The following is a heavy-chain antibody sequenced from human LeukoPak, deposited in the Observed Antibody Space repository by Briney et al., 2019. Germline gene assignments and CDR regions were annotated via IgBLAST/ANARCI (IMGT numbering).Heavy chain of an antibody. CDR1: GYTFTDYY. J-gene: IGHJ4*02. V-gene: IGHV1-2*02. CDR2: INPKSGDT. Sequence: ASVKVSCKVSGYTFTDYYLFWVRQAPGHGPEWMAWINPKSGDTRFAQRFDGRVTLTRDTSISTVYMELNSLTPDDTAIYYCSREDYWGQGTLVTVSS. CDR3: SREDY.